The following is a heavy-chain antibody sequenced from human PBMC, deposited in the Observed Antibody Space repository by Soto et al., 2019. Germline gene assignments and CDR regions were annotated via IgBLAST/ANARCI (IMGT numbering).Heavy chain of an antibody. J-gene: IGHJ4*02. CDR2: INAGNGNT. Sequence: QVQLVQSGAEEKKPGASVKVSCKASGYTFTVYAMHWVRQAPGQRLEWMGWINAGNGNTKYSQKFQGRVTITRDTSASTAYMELSSLRSEYTAVYYCASAVAVPADVDYWGQGTLVTVSS. CDR3: ASAVAVPADVDY. CDR1: GYTFTVYA. V-gene: IGHV1-3*05. D-gene: IGHD6-19*01.